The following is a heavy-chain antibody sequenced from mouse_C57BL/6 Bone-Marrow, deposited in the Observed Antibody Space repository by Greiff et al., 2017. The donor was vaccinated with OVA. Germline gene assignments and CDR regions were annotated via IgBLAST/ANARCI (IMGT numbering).Heavy chain of an antibody. V-gene: IGHV1-81*01. CDR3: ARSNKFITTVVAFDY. J-gene: IGHJ2*01. Sequence: QVQLQQSGAELARPGASVKLSCKASGYTFTSYGISWVKQRTGQGLEWIGEIYPRSGNTYYNEKFKGKATLTADKSSSTAYMELRSLTSEDSAVYFCARSNKFITTVVAFDYWGQGTTLTVSS. CDR1: GYTFTSYG. D-gene: IGHD1-1*01. CDR2: IYPRSGNT.